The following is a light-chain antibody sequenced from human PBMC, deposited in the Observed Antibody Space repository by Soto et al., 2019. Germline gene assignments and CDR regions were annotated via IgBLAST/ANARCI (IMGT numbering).Light chain of an antibody. J-gene: IGLJ3*02. CDR2: GNS. CDR3: QCQYSDLSGWV. V-gene: IGLV1-40*01. CDR1: SSNIGAGYD. Sequence: QSVLTQPPSVSGAPGQRVTISCTGSSSNIGAGYDVHWNQQLPGTAPKLLIYGNSKRPSGVPDRFSGSKSGTSASLAITGLEVKDEDDDDCQCQYSDLSGWVFGGGTKLTVL.